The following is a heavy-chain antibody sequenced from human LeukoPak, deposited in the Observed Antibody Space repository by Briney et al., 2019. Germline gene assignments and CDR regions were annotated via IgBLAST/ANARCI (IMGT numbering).Heavy chain of an antibody. CDR1: GYTFASYG. J-gene: IGHJ4*02. D-gene: IGHD3-9*01. CDR3: ARVKTYYDILTGYYIRGTFDY. Sequence: ATVKVLCKASGYTFASYGISWVRQAPGQGLEWMGWISAYNGNTNYAQKLQGRVTMTTDTSTSTAYMELRSLRSDDTAVYYCARVKTYYDILTGYYIRGTFDYWDQGTLVTVSS. V-gene: IGHV1-18*01. CDR2: ISAYNGNT.